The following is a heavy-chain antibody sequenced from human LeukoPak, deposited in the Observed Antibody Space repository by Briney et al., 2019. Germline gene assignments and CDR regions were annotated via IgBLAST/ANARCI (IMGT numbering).Heavy chain of an antibody. CDR3: ARDLDYGDYDF. D-gene: IGHD4-17*01. V-gene: IGHV3-30*03. CDR2: ISYDGSKK. J-gene: IGHJ4*02. Sequence: GRSLRLSCAASGFTFSSYGMHWVRQAPGKGLEWVAVISYDGSKKYFADSVKGRFTISRDNSKNTLFLQMDSLRAEDTAVYYCARDLDYGDYDFWGQGTLITVSS. CDR1: GFTFSSYG.